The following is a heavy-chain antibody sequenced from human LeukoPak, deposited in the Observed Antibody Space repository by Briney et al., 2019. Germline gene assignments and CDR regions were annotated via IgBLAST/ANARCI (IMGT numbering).Heavy chain of an antibody. CDR3: AKAGRDGYSRTIYWYFDL. J-gene: IGHJ2*01. V-gene: IGHV3-9*01. Sequence: PGGSLRLSCAASGFTFDDYAMYWVRQAPGKGLEWVADISWNSGSIGYADSVKGRFTISRDNAKNSLYLQMNSLRVEDTALYYCAKAGRDGYSRTIYWYFDLWGRGTLVTVSS. CDR1: GFTFDDYA. CDR2: ISWNSGSI. D-gene: IGHD5-24*01.